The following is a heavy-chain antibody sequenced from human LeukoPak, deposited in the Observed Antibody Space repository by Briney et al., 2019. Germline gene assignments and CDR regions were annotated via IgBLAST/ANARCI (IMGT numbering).Heavy chain of an antibody. CDR1: GGSFSGYY. J-gene: IGHJ4*02. CDR2: INHSGST. Sequence: SETLSLTCAVYGGSFSGYYWSWIRQPPGKGLEWIGEINHSGSTNYNPSLKSRVTISVDTSKNQFSLKLSSVTAADTAVYYCARQLAVASGGVYYFDYWGQGTLVTVSS. V-gene: IGHV4-34*01. D-gene: IGHD6-19*01. CDR3: ARQLAVASGGVYYFDY.